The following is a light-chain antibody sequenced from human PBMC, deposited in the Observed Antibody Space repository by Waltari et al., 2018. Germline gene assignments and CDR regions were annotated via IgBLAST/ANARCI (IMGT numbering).Light chain of an antibody. J-gene: IGKJ4*01. CDR3: QQYYSTPPT. V-gene: IGKV4-1*01. Sequence: EIVMTQSTDSMAVSLDEKATINCKSSKSVLYSSNNKNYLAWYQQKPGQPPKLLIYWASTRESGVPDRFSGSGSGTDFTLTISSLQAEDVAVYYCQQYYSTPPTFGGGTKVEIK. CDR1: KSVLYSSNNKNY. CDR2: WAS.